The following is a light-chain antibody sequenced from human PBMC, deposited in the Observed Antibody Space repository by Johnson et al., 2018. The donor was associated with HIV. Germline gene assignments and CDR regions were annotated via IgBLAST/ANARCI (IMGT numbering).Light chain of an antibody. Sequence: QSVLTQPPSVSAAPGQKVTISCSGSSSNIASNYVSWYQHLPGTAPKLLIYDNNKRPSGIPDRFSASKSGTSATLGITGLQTEEEADYYCGTWDSSLSAPYVFGTGTKVTVL. CDR1: SSNIASNY. J-gene: IGLJ1*01. CDR2: DNN. CDR3: GTWDSSLSAPYV. V-gene: IGLV1-51*01.